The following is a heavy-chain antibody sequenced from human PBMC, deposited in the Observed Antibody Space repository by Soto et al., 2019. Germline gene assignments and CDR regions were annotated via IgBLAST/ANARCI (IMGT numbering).Heavy chain of an antibody. Sequence: PSETLSLTCAVYGGSFSGYYWSWIRQPPGKGLEWIGEINHSGSTNYNPSLKSRVTISVDTSKNQFSLKLSSVTAADTAVYYCARHSGVRSSGYDYYYYYGMDVWGQGTTVTVSS. V-gene: IGHV4-34*01. CDR3: ARHSGVRSSGYDYYYYYGMDV. CDR2: INHSGST. D-gene: IGHD3-22*01. J-gene: IGHJ6*02. CDR1: GGSFSGYY.